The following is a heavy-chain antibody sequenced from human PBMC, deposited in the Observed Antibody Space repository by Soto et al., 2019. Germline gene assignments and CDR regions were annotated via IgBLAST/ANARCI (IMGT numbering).Heavy chain of an antibody. CDR3: ATALGSLEFSSLISLFDS. J-gene: IGHJ4*02. CDR2: ISYDRNNK. D-gene: IGHD3-3*02. V-gene: IGHV3-30*04. CDR1: GFTFSSYA. Sequence: QVQLVASGGGVVEPGASLRLSCAASGFTFSSYAMHWVRQAPGKGLQWVGFISYDRNNKYYADSAKGRFTISRDNSKNTLSLQMIRLRGDDTAVYYCATALGSLEFSSLISLFDSRGQGTLVTVSS.